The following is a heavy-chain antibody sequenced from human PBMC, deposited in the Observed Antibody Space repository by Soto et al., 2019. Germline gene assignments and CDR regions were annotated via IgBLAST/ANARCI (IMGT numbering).Heavy chain of an antibody. CDR3: ARVPSIYGVVRGYYYAMDV. D-gene: IGHD3-3*01. CDR1: GGSFSSGGYY. CDR2: IFYSGTT. V-gene: IGHV4-31*03. Sequence: SETLSLTCTVSGGSFSSGGYYWSWIRQHPGKALEWIGYIFYSGTTYYNPSLKSRVTISVDTSKKQFSLKLRSVTAADAAVYYCARVPSIYGVVRGYYYAMDVWGQGTTVTVSS. J-gene: IGHJ6*02.